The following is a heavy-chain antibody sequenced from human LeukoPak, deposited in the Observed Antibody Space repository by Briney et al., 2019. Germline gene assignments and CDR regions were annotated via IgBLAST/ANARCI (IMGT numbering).Heavy chain of an antibody. D-gene: IGHD6-6*01. V-gene: IGHV4-34*01. CDR2: INHSGST. CDR1: GGSLSGYN. Sequence: SETLSLTCAVYGGSLSGYNCIWIRQPPGKGLEWIGEINHSGSTNYNPSLKSRVTISVDTSKNQFSLKLSSVTAADTAIYYCARGGRSIAALPSYWGQGTLVTVSS. CDR3: ARGGRSIAALPSY. J-gene: IGHJ4*02.